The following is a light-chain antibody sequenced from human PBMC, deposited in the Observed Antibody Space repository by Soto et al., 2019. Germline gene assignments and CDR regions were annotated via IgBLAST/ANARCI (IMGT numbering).Light chain of an antibody. J-gene: IGLJ3*02. Sequence: QPVLTQPPSASGTPGQRVTISCSGSSSNIGSSYVYWYQQVPGTAPKLLIYKDNQRPSGVTDRFSGSKSGTSASLAISGLRSEDEADYYCAAWDDSLSAWVFGGGTKVTVL. CDR1: SSNIGSSY. V-gene: IGLV1-47*01. CDR2: KDN. CDR3: AAWDDSLSAWV.